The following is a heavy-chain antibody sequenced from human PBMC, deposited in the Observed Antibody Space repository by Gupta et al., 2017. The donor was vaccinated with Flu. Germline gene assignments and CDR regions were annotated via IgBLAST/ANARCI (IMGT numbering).Heavy chain of an antibody. CDR1: GFTISHNY. CDR2: TYSGDRS. V-gene: IGHV3-66*02. CDR3: ASTDGSGDGFNI. J-gene: IGHJ3*02. Sequence: QLVESGGGLVQPGGSLRLSCAASGFTISHNYMTWVRQAPGKGLAWVSVTYSGDRSYYADSVKGRFTISRDNISRDNSKYMLYLQMNSLRXEXTAVYYXASTDGSGDGFNIWGQGTMVTVSS. D-gene: IGHD3-10*01.